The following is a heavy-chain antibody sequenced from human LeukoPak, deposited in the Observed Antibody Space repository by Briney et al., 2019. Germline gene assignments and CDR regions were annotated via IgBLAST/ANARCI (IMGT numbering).Heavy chain of an antibody. V-gene: IGHV1-46*01. CDR3: ARDNSVEDTAWRFDP. CDR1: GYTFTSYY. CDR2: INPSGGST. D-gene: IGHD4-23*01. Sequence: ASVKVSCKASGYTFTSYYMHSVRQAPGQGLEWMGIINPSGGSTSYAQKFQGRVTMTRDMSTSTDYMELSSLRSEDTAVYYCARDNSVEDTAWRFDPWGQGTLVTVSS. J-gene: IGHJ5*02.